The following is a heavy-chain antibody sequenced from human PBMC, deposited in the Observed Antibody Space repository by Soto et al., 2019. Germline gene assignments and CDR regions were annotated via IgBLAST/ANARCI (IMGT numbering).Heavy chain of an antibody. CDR3: ARRHDSGYDSYWFDP. CDR2: IYYSGST. D-gene: IGHD5-12*01. Sequence: QLQLQESGPGLVKPSETLSLTCTVSGGSISSSSYYWGWIRQPPGKGLEWIGSIYYSGSTYYNPSLKSRVTISVDTSKNQFSLKLSSVTAADTAVYYCARRHDSGYDSYWFDPWGQGTLVTVSS. V-gene: IGHV4-39*01. J-gene: IGHJ5*02. CDR1: GGSISSSSYY.